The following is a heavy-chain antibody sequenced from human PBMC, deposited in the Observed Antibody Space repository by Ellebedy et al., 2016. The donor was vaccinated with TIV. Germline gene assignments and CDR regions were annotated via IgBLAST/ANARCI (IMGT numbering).Heavy chain of an antibody. Sequence: SETLSLTCAVYGGSFSGYYWSWIRQPPGKGLEWIGEINHSGGTNYNPSLKSRVTISVDTSKNQFSLKLSSVTAADTAVYYCARSQDYGDFGWGQGTLVTVSS. D-gene: IGHD4-17*01. CDR3: ARSQDYGDFG. CDR1: GGSFSGYY. J-gene: IGHJ4*02. CDR2: INHSGGT. V-gene: IGHV4-34*01.